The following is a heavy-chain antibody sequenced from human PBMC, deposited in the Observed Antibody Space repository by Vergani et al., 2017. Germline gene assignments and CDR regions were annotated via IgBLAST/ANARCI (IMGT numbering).Heavy chain of an antibody. CDR2: INWNSETI. Sequence: QLVESGGGLVQPGRSLRLSCAASGFTFDDYAMHWVRHAPGKGLEWVSAINWNSETITYADSVKGRFTISRDNAKNSLSLEMKSLRPEDAALYYCVKSTNGDQDDNTDYLDYWGQGTLVTVSS. J-gene: IGHJ4*02. CDR3: VKSTNGDQDDNTDYLDY. V-gene: IGHV3-9*01. CDR1: GFTFDDYA. D-gene: IGHD3-10*01.